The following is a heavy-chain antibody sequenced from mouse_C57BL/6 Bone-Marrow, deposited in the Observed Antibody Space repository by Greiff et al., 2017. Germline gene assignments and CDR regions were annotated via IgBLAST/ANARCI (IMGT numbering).Heavy chain of an antibody. CDR3: AKRRYDGYYVPY. J-gene: IGHJ3*01. Sequence: VKLMESGAELARPGASVKLSCKASGYTFTSYGISWVKQRTGQGLEWIGEIYPRSGNTYYNEKFKGKATLTADKSSSTAYMELRSLTSEDSAVYFCAKRRYDGYYVPYWGQGTLVTVSA. V-gene: IGHV1-81*01. D-gene: IGHD2-3*01. CDR2: IYPRSGNT. CDR1: GYTFTSYG.